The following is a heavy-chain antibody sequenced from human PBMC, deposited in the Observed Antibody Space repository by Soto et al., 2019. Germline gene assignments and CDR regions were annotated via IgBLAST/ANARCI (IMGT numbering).Heavy chain of an antibody. CDR1: GGSISSYY. V-gene: IGHV4-59*01. J-gene: IGHJ5*02. CDR3: ARVGSIAAPGDWFDP. Sequence: SETLSLTXTVSGGSISSYYWSWIRQPPGKGLEWIGYIYYSGSTNYNPSLKSRVTISVDTSKNQFSLKLSSVTAADTAVYYCARVGSIAAPGDWFDPWGQGTLVTVSS. D-gene: IGHD6-6*01. CDR2: IYYSGST.